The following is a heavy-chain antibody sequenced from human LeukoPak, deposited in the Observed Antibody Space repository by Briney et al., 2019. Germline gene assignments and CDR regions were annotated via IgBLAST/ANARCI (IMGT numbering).Heavy chain of an antibody. CDR1: GFTFSSYS. Sequence: GGSLRLSCVASGFTFSSYSMNWVRQAPGKGLEWVSSISSSSSYIYYADSVKGRFTISRDNAKNSLYLQMNSLRAEDAAVYYCARDGTGAFDYWGQGTLVTVSS. V-gene: IGHV3-21*01. CDR3: ARDGTGAFDY. J-gene: IGHJ4*02. D-gene: IGHD1-1*01. CDR2: ISSSSSYI.